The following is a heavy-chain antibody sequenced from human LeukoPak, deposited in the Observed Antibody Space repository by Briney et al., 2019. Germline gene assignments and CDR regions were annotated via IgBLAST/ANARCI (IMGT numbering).Heavy chain of an antibody. Sequence: RASVKVSCKASGYTFTSYGINRVRQAPGQGPEWMGWISAYNGNTKYAQNLQGRVTMTTDTSTTTAYMELRSLRSDDTAVYYCARAAPYTPMAPIFYWGQGTLVTVSS. D-gene: IGHD5-18*01. CDR1: GYTFTSYG. CDR2: ISAYNGNT. V-gene: IGHV1-18*01. CDR3: ARAAPYTPMAPIFY. J-gene: IGHJ4*02.